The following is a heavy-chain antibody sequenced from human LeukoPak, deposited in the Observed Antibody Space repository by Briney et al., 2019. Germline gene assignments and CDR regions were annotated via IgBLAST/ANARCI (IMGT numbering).Heavy chain of an antibody. V-gene: IGHV3-23*01. D-gene: IGHD5-12*01. CDR3: AKEYSGYDFDC. CDR1: GFTLRTYA. Sequence: GSLRLSCVASGFTLRTYAMSWVRQAPGKGLEWVSAISGSAGFTYYADAVRGRFTVSRDISTNTVFLQMDSLRAGDTAVYYCAKEYSGYDFDCWGQGTLVTVSS. CDR2: ISGSAGFT. J-gene: IGHJ4*01.